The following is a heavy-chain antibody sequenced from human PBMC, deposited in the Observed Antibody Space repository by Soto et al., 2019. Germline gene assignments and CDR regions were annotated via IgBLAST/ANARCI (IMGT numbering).Heavy chain of an antibody. D-gene: IGHD2-21*01. CDR1: VGTFSTYS. CDR3: TIGSWSGEVFDI. V-gene: IGHV1-69*02. CDR2: IIPMLGIA. J-gene: IGHJ3*02. Sequence: QVQLVQSGAEVKKPGSAVKVSCKDSVGTFSTYSMFWVRQAPGQGLEWMGRIIPMLGIANYAQKFQGRVTITADKSTGTAYMELSSLRSEDTALYYCTIGSWSGEVFDIWGQGTMVTVSS.